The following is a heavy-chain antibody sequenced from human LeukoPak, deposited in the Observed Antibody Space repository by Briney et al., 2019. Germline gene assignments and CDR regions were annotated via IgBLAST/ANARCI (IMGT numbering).Heavy chain of an antibody. CDR2: VYQSGTT. Sequence: PSETLSLTCTVSGFSISSGHYWGWVRPPPGAGLEWIGSVYQSGTTYYNPSLKSRVTTSVDMSKNQFSLRLGPVTAADTAVYYCARIFIRNGYSSYFDCWGQGTLVTVSS. CDR1: GFSISSGHY. V-gene: IGHV4-38-2*02. J-gene: IGHJ4*02. D-gene: IGHD5-18*01. CDR3: ARIFIRNGYSSYFDC.